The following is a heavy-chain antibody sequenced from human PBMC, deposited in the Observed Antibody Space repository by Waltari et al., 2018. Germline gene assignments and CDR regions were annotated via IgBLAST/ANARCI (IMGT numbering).Heavy chain of an antibody. CDR1: GGSIRRSSYY. Sequence: QLQLQESGPGLVKPSETLSLTCTVSGGSIRRSSYYWGWLRQPPGKGLEWIGSIYYSGSTYYNPSLKSRVTISVDTSKNQFSLKLSSVTAADTAVYYCASAIAAADYFDYWGQGTLVTVSS. V-gene: IGHV4-39*07. CDR3: ASAIAAADYFDY. J-gene: IGHJ4*02. CDR2: IYYSGST. D-gene: IGHD6-13*01.